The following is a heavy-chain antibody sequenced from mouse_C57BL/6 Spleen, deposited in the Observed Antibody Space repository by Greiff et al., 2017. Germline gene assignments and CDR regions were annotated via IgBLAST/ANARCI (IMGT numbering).Heavy chain of an antibody. CDR3: ARAGGGGDYFDY. Sequence: QVQLQQSGAELVRPGTSVKVSCKASGYAFTNYLIEWVKQRPGQGLEWIGVINPGSGGTNYNEKFKGKATLTADKSSSTAYMQLSSLTSEDSAVYFCARAGGGGDYFDYWGQGTTLTVSS. D-gene: IGHD1-1*02. J-gene: IGHJ2*01. CDR2: INPGSGGT. V-gene: IGHV1-54*01. CDR1: GYAFTNYL.